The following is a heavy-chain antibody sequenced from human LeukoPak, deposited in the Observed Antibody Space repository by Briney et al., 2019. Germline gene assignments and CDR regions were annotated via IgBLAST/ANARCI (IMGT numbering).Heavy chain of an antibody. CDR3: ARDKGYYGSGSPDAFDI. CDR2: IYYSGST. J-gene: IGHJ3*02. V-gene: IGHV4-61*01. D-gene: IGHD3-10*01. Sequence: SETLSLTCTVSGGSISSSSYYWSWIRQPPGKGLEWIGYIYYSGSTNYNPSLKSRVTISVDTSKNQFSLKLSSVTAADTAVYYCARDKGYYGSGSPDAFDIWGQGTMVTVSS. CDR1: GGSISSSSYY.